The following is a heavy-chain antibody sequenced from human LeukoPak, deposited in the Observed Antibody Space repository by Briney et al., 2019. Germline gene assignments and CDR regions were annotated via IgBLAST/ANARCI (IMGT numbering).Heavy chain of an antibody. Sequence: SETLSLTCTVSGGSISSGSYYWSWIRQPAGKGLEWIGRIYTSGSTNYNPSLKSRVTISVDTSKNQFSLKLSSVTAADTAVYYCAGGWQPAIGAFDIWGQGTMVTVSS. D-gene: IGHD4-23*01. CDR2: IYTSGST. CDR1: GGSISSGSYY. CDR3: AGGWQPAIGAFDI. V-gene: IGHV4-61*02. J-gene: IGHJ3*02.